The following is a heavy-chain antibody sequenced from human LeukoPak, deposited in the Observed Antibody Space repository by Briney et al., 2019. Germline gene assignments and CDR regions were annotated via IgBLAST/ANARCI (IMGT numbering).Heavy chain of an antibody. V-gene: IGHV3-11*01. Sequence: GGSLRLSCAASGFTFSDYYMSWIRQAPGKGLEWVSYISSSGSTIYYADSVKGRFTISRDNSKNSLYLQMNSLRAEDTALYYCAKDSGRGIVGATTDFHYWGQGTLVTVSS. CDR3: AKDSGRGIVGATTDFHY. D-gene: IGHD1-26*01. J-gene: IGHJ4*02. CDR1: GFTFSDYY. CDR2: ISSSGSTI.